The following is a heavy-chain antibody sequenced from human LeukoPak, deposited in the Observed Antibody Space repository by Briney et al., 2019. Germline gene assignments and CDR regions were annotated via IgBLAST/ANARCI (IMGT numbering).Heavy chain of an antibody. CDR2: IYYSGST. Sequence: SQTLSLTCTVSGGSISSGDYYWSWIRQPPGKGLEWIGNIYYSGSTYYNPSLKSRVTISVDTSKNQFSLKLSSVTAADTAVYYCARDRAYYDSIRRSYFDYWGQGTLVTVSS. V-gene: IGHV4-30-4*01. CDR1: GGSISSGDYY. J-gene: IGHJ4*02. D-gene: IGHD3-22*01. CDR3: ARDRAYYDSIRRSYFDY.